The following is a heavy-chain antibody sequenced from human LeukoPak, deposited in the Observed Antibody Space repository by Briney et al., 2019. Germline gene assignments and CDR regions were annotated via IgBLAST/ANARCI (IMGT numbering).Heavy chain of an antibody. D-gene: IGHD1-26*01. Sequence: PGGSLRLSCAASGFTFSSYAMSWVRQAPGKGLEWVSSISGSGSSTYYADSVKGRFTISRDNSKNTLYLQMNTLRAEDTAVYYCAKDRATSSGTYYGYFDYWGQGTLVTVSS. V-gene: IGHV3-23*01. CDR1: GFTFSSYA. CDR2: ISGSGSST. CDR3: AKDRATSSGTYYGYFDY. J-gene: IGHJ4*02.